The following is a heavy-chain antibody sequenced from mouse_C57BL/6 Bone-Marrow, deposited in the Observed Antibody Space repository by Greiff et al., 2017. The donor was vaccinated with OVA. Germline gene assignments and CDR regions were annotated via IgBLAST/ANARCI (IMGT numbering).Heavy chain of an antibody. CDR2: ILPGSGST. D-gene: IGHD2-1*01. Sequence: QVQLQQSGAELMKPGASVKLSCKATGYTFTGYWIEWVKQRPGHGLEWIGEILPGSGSTNYNEKFKGKATFTADTSSNTAYMQLSSLTTEDSAIYYCARGGIYYGNYKDYCDYWGQGTTLTVSS. CDR1: GYTFTGYW. J-gene: IGHJ2*01. CDR3: ARGGIYYGNYKDYCDY. V-gene: IGHV1-9*01.